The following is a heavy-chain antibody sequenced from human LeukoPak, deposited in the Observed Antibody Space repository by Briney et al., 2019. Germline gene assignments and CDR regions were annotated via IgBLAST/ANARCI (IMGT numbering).Heavy chain of an antibody. CDR3: ATDRGWRTSGYYLYYFEY. V-gene: IGHV3-7*01. CDR2: IKHDGSEK. J-gene: IGHJ4*02. Sequence: GGSLRLSCAASGFMFSSNWMSWVRRAPGKGLEWVASIKHDGSEKYYVDSVRGRFTISRDNTMNSLYLQMSSLRAEDTAVYYCATDRGWRTSGYYLYYFEYWGQGTLVTYSS. CDR1: GFMFSSNW. D-gene: IGHD3-3*01.